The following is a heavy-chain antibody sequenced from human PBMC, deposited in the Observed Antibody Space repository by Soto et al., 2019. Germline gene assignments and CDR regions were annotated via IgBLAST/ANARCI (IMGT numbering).Heavy chain of an antibody. CDR1: GFTFSKFG. D-gene: IGHD3-22*01. V-gene: IGHV3-23*01. CDR2: IGLSGVST. CDR3: ANHYYYDSSGHRGYFEN. Sequence: EVQLLESGGGLVQPGGSLRLSCAASGFTFSKFGMTWVRQAPGKGLEWVSTIGLSGVSTYYADSVKGRFTISRDNSKNTLYLQMNSLRAEDTAVYYCANHYYYDSSGHRGYFENWGQGTLVTVSS. J-gene: IGHJ4*02.